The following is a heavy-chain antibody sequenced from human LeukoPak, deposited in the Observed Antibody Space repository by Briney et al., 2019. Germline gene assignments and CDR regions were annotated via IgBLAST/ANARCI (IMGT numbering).Heavy chain of an antibody. D-gene: IGHD3-22*01. Sequence: ASVKVSCKASGYTFTSYYMHWVRQAPGQGLEWMGIINPSSGKINYTQKSQGRVTMTRDTSTSTVYMELSSLRSDDTAVYYCARDLASSGYYWDWGQGTLVTVSA. CDR3: ARDLASSGYYWD. CDR2: INPSSGKI. CDR1: GYTFTSYY. J-gene: IGHJ4*02. V-gene: IGHV1-46*01.